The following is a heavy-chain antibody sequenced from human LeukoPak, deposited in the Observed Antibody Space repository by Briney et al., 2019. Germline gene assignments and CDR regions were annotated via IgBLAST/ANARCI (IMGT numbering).Heavy chain of an antibody. V-gene: IGHV3-43*02. CDR2: ISGDGGST. Sequence: PGGSLRLSCAASGCTFDDYAMHWVRQAPGKGLEWVSLISGDGGSTYYADSVKGRFTISRDNSKNSLYLQMNSLRTEDTALYYCAKDRRLRQGGHFDYWGQGTLVTVSS. CDR3: AKDRRLRQGGHFDY. D-gene: IGHD4-17*01. J-gene: IGHJ4*02. CDR1: GCTFDDYA.